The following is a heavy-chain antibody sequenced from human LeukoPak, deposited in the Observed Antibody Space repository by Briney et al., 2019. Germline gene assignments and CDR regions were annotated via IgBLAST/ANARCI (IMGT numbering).Heavy chain of an antibody. CDR2: ISSSGSTI. D-gene: IGHD5-18*01. CDR1: GFTFGSYA. Sequence: GGSLRLSCAASGFTFGSYAMSWIRQAPGKGLEWVSYISSSGSTIYYADSVKGRFTISRDNAKNSLYLQMNSLRAEDTAVYYCAREEVDTAMVYYFDYWGQGTLVTVSS. J-gene: IGHJ4*02. CDR3: AREEVDTAMVYYFDY. V-gene: IGHV3-11*01.